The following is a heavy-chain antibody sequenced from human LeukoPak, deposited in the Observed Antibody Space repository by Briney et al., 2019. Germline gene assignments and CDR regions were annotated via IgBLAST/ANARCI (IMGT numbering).Heavy chain of an antibody. CDR1: GGSISSYY. CDR3: ARVTGTRRSDYYYYMDV. J-gene: IGHJ6*03. Sequence: SETLSLTCTVSGGSISSYYWSWIRQLPGKGLEWIGYIYYSGSTNYNPSLKSRVTISVDTSKNQFSLKLSSVTAADTAVYYCARVTGTRRSDYYYYMDVWGKGTTVTVSS. V-gene: IGHV4-59*01. CDR2: IYYSGST. D-gene: IGHD1-20*01.